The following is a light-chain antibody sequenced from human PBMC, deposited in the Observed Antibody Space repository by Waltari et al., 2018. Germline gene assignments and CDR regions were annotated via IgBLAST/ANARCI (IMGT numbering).Light chain of an antibody. CDR1: QSVSSK. V-gene: IGKV3-15*01. Sequence: EIVMTQSPATLSVSPGERATLSCRASQSVSSKLAWYQQKLGQAPRLLSYGASTRATGIPARFSGSGSGTEFTLTISSLQSEDFALYYCQQYNNWPPFTFGQGTKLEIK. CDR3: QQYNNWPPFT. CDR2: GAS. J-gene: IGKJ2*01.